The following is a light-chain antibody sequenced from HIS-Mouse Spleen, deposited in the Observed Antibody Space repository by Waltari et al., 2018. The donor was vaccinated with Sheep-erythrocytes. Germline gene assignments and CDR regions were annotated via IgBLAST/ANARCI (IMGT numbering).Light chain of an antibody. CDR3: SSYAGSNNLV. Sequence: QSALTQPASVSGSPGQSITISCTGTSSDVGGYNYVSWYQQHPGKAPKLMIYEVSKRPSGVPDRFSGSKFCNTASLTVSGLQAEDEADYYCSSYAGSNNLVFGGGTKLTVL. CDR2: EVS. J-gene: IGLJ2*01. CDR1: SSDVGGYNY. V-gene: IGLV2-8*01.